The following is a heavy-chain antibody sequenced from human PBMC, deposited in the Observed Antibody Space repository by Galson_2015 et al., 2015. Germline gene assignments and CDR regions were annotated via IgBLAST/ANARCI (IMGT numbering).Heavy chain of an antibody. CDR2: IRSKAYGGTT. Sequence: LSCAASGSTFGDYAMSWFRQAPGKGLEWVGFIRSKAYGGTTEYAASVKGRFTISRDDSKSIAYLQMNSLKTEDTAVYYCTRSPQQLVVPFDYWGQGTLVTVSS. V-gene: IGHV3-49*03. D-gene: IGHD6-13*01. CDR1: GSTFGDYA. J-gene: IGHJ4*02. CDR3: TRSPQQLVVPFDY.